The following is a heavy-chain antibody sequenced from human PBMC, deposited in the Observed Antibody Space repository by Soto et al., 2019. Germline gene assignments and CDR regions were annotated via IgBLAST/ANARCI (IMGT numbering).Heavy chain of an antibody. J-gene: IGHJ6*02. CDR2: ISYDGSNK. CDR3: TRDLGDVTGTTPSRYGLDV. V-gene: IGHV3-30-3*01. D-gene: IGHD1-7*01. CDR1: GFTFSSYA. Sequence: GSLRLSCAASGFTFSSYAMHWVRQAPGKGLEWVAVISYDGSNKYYADSVKGRFTISRDNSKNTLYLQMNSLRAEDTAVYYCTRDLGDVTGTTPSRYGLDVWGQGTTVTVSS.